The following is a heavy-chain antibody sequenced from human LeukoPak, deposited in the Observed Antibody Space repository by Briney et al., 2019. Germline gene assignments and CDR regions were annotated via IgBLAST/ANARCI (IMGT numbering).Heavy chain of an antibody. V-gene: IGHV3-74*01. CDR1: GFTFRSYW. Sequence: PGGSLRLSCAASGFTFRSYWMHWVRHAPGKGLVWVSRITSDGSSTSYADSVKGRFTISRDNAKNTLYLQMNSLRAEDTAVYYCARPSIQAADSFDYWGQGTLVTVSS. CDR2: ITSDGSST. D-gene: IGHD6-13*01. CDR3: ARPSIQAADSFDY. J-gene: IGHJ4*02.